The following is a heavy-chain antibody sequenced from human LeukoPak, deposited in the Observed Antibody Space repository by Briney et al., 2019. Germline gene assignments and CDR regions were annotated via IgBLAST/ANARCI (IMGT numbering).Heavy chain of an antibody. CDR1: GGSISSSSYY. V-gene: IGHV4-39*07. J-gene: IGHJ4*02. D-gene: IGHD3-22*01. CDR2: IYYSGST. Sequence: SETLSLTCTVSGGSISSSSYYWGWIRQPPGKGLEWIGSIYYSGSTYYNPSLKSRVTISVDTSKNQFSLKLSSVTAADTAVYYCARGAHYYYDSSASLDYWGQGTLVTVSS. CDR3: ARGAHYYYDSSASLDY.